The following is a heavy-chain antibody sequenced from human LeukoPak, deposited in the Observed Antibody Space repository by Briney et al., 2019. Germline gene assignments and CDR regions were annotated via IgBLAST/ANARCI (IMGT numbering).Heavy chain of an antibody. CDR2: ISYDGGNK. D-gene: IGHD3-22*01. Sequence: GGSLRLSCAASGFTFSSYGMHWVRQAPGKGLEWVAVISYDGGNKYYADSVKGRFTISRDNSKNTLYLQMNSLRAEDTAVYYCAKADSSGYPSYLDYWGQGTLVTVSS. CDR1: GFTFSSYG. CDR3: AKADSSGYPSYLDY. J-gene: IGHJ4*02. V-gene: IGHV3-30*18.